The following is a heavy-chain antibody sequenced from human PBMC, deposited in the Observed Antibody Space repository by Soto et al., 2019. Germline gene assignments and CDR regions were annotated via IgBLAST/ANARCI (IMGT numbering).Heavy chain of an antibody. CDR1: GFTFSNTW. CDR3: TLPLTGSYYYFDY. J-gene: IGHJ4*02. V-gene: IGHV3-15*01. Sequence: GESLKISCAASGFTFSNTWMSWVRQAPGKGLEWVGRIKSKTDGGTTDYAAPVKGRFTISRDDSKNTLYLQMNSLKTEDTAVYYCTLPLTGSYYYFDYWGQGTLVTVSS. CDR2: IKSKTDGGTT. D-gene: IGHD1-26*01.